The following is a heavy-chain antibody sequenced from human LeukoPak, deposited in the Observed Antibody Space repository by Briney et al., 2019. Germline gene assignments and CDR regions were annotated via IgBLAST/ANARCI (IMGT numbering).Heavy chain of an antibody. CDR3: AKGWPYYYDSSGYYSYFDY. D-gene: IGHD3-22*01. J-gene: IGHJ4*02. CDR2: ISSSSSTI. V-gene: IGHV3-48*01. Sequence: GGSLRLSCAASGFTFSSYSMNWVRQAPGKGLEWVSYISSSSSTIYYADSVKGRFTISRDNAKKSLYLQMNSLRAEDTALYYCAKGWPYYYDSSGYYSYFDYWGQGTLVTVSS. CDR1: GFTFSSYS.